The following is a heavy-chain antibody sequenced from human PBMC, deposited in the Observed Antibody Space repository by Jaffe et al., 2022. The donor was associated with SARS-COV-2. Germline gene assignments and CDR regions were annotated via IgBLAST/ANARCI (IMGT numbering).Heavy chain of an antibody. CDR3: ARAPRLADGVADN. CDR2: IKEDGSAK. J-gene: IGHJ4*01. V-gene: IGHV3-7*04. CDR1: GFSFSDYY. Sequence: EVQLVESGGDLVQPGGSLRLSCTASGFSFSDYYMRWVRQAPGMGLELVANIKEDGSAKYYVDSVKGRFTISRDNAKSTLYLQLTSLRAEDTAVYFCARAPRLADGVADNWGRGTLVTVSS. D-gene: IGHD6-13*01.